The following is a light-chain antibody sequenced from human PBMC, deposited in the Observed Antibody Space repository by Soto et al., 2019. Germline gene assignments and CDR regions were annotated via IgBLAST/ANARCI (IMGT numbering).Light chain of an antibody. CDR2: DAS. V-gene: IGKV3-11*01. Sequence: ESVLTQSPATLSLSPGERATLSCRASPSVSNSLAWYQHKPGQAPRLLIYDASTRATGVPTRFSGSGSGTDFTLTISSLEPEDFAVYYCQQYGSSPPWTFGQGTKVEIK. J-gene: IGKJ1*01. CDR1: PSVSNS. CDR3: QQYGSSPPWT.